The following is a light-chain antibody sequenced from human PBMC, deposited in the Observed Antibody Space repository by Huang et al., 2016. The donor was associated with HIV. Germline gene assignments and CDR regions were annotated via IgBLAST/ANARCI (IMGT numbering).Light chain of an antibody. CDR1: QGVGSF. CDR2: DAS. J-gene: IGKJ2*01. Sequence: EIVLTQSPATLSLSPGERATLTCRASQGVGSFLAWYQQRPGQAPRLLIYDASDRAPGNTGRLSGGGYGTDCTLTISSLEPEDFAVYYCQQRFNRSPYTFGQGTKLEI. CDR3: QQRFNRSPYT. V-gene: IGKV3-11*01.